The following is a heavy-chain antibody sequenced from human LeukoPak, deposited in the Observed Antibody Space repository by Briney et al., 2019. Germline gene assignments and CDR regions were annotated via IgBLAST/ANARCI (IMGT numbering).Heavy chain of an antibody. Sequence: GGSLRLSCAASGFTFSDYYMSWIRQAPGKGLEWVSYISSSGSTIYYADSVKGRFTTSRDNAKNSLYLQMNSLRAEDTAVYYCAVQLLPHDAFDIWGQGTMVTVSS. V-gene: IGHV3-11*01. CDR1: GFTFSDYY. CDR3: AVQLLPHDAFDI. D-gene: IGHD2-2*01. J-gene: IGHJ3*02. CDR2: ISSSGSTI.